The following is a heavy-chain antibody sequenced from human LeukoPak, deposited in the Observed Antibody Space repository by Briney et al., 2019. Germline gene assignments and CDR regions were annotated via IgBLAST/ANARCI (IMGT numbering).Heavy chain of an antibody. Sequence: GGSLRLSCAASGFTLSSYSMNWVRQAPGKGLEWVSSISSSSSYIYYADSVKGRFTISRDNAKNSLYLQMNSLRAEDTAVYYCARDSYYYDSSGSGYWGQGTLVTVSS. J-gene: IGHJ4*02. V-gene: IGHV3-21*01. CDR1: GFTLSSYS. CDR2: ISSSSSYI. D-gene: IGHD3-22*01. CDR3: ARDSYYYDSSGSGY.